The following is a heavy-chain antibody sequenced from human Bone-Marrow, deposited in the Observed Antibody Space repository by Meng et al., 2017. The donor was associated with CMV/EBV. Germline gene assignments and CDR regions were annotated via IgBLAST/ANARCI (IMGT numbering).Heavy chain of an antibody. V-gene: IGHV1-2*02. CDR1: GYTFTAYY. J-gene: IGHJ4*02. D-gene: IGHD5-18*01. CDR2: INPNSGAS. CDR3: ARDHEGVDTAMVTQYYYDSSTDY. Sequence: ASVKVSCKASGYTFTAYYIHWVRQAPGQGLEWMGWINPNSGASYNAQQFQGRVTMTRDTSISTAYMELSRLRSDDTAVYYCARDHEGVDTAMVTQYYYDSSTDYWGQGTLVTVSS.